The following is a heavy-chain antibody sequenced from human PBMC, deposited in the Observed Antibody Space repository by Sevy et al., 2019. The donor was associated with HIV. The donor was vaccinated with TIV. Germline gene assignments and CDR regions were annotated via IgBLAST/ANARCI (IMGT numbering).Heavy chain of an antibody. D-gene: IGHD2-21*01. Sequence: GGSLRLSCAASGFTFSNYGMSWVRQAPGKGLEWVSTISGSGGSTYYADSVKGRFTISRDNSKNTLYLQMNSLRAEDTAVYYCAKDGAYCGGDCNSPDYYGMDVWGQWTTVTVSS. CDR2: ISGSGGST. J-gene: IGHJ6*02. CDR1: GFTFSNYG. V-gene: IGHV3-23*01. CDR3: AKDGAYCGGDCNSPDYYGMDV.